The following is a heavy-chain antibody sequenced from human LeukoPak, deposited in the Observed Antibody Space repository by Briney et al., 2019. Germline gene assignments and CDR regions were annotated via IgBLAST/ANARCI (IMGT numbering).Heavy chain of an antibody. V-gene: IGHV3-7*01. J-gene: IGHJ3*01. CDR2: INQDGSEK. Sequence: GGSLRLSCAASGFTFSSYAMSWVRQAPGKGLEWVAHINQDGSEKYYVDSVKGRFTISRDNAKNSLSLQMNSLRAEDTAVYYCASSWYGAFAFWGQGTMVTVSS. CDR3: ASSWYGAFAF. D-gene: IGHD6-13*01. CDR1: GFTFSSYA.